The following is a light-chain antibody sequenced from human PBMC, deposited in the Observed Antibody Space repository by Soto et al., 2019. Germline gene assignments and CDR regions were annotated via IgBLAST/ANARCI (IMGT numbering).Light chain of an antibody. J-gene: IGLJ3*02. Sequence: QSALTQPASVPGSPGQSITISCTGTDSDIGGYNLVSWYQQHPGKAPKVLLYEGNERPSGVSNRFSGSKSGNTASLTISGLQAEDEADYYCCSYAGRTTWVFGGGTNLTVL. CDR2: EGN. CDR3: CSYAGRTTWV. CDR1: DSDIGGYNL. V-gene: IGLV2-23*01.